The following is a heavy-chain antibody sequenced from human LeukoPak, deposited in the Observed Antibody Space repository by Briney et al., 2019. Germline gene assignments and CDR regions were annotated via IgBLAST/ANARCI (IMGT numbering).Heavy chain of an antibody. CDR3: ARDLLQYFDGLTMVGY. J-gene: IGHJ4*02. CDR2: ISAYNGNT. Sequence: ASVKVSCKASGYTFTSYGISGVRQAPGQELEWMGWISAYNGNTKYAQRLQGRVTMTTDTSTTTAYVELMSLRSDDTAVYYCARDLLQYFDGLTMVGYYGQGTVISVSS. D-gene: IGHD3-9*01. CDR1: GYTFTSYG. V-gene: IGHV1-18*01.